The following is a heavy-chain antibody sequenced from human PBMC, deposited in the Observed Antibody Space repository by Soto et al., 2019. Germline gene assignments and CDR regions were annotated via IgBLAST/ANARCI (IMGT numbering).Heavy chain of an antibody. D-gene: IGHD6-6*01. CDR1: GYTFTKYG. Sequence: QVQLLQSGAEVKKPGASVKVSCKASGYTFTKYGITWVRQAPGQVFKWMGWISAYNVNTHYTQSLQGRVTMTTDTSTSTAYMELRGLRSADTAVYYCAIVRHLVGYLYYYMDVWGNGTTVTVSS. V-gene: IGHV1-18*01. J-gene: IGHJ6*03. CDR3: AIVRHLVGYLYYYMDV. CDR2: ISAYNVNT.